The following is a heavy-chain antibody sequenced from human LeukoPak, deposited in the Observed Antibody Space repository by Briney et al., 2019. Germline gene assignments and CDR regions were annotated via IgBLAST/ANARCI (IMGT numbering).Heavy chain of an antibody. J-gene: IGHJ4*02. D-gene: IGHD5-18*01. V-gene: IGHV4-38-2*02. CDR1: GYSISSGYY. Sequence: SETLSLTCTVSGYSISSGYYWGWIRQPPGKGLEWIGSIYHSGSTYYNPSLKRRVTISVDTSKNQFSLKLSSVTAADTAVYYCARGVIYSYGYFFDYWGQGTLVTVSS. CDR2: IYHSGST. CDR3: ARGVIYSYGYFFDY.